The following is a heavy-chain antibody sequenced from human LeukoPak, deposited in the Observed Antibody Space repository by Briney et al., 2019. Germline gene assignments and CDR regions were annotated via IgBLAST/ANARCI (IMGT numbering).Heavy chain of an antibody. D-gene: IGHD2-21*01. J-gene: IGHJ5*02. CDR2: INEDGSEI. V-gene: IGHV3-7*04. CDR1: GFTFSRSW. Sequence: RGSLRLSCAASGFTFSRSWMTWVRQAPGKGLEWVASINEDGSEIHYVDSVKGRFTISRDNAKDSLYLQMNSLTAEDTAMYYCVRAYHPGGWFDPWGQGTLVTVSS. CDR3: VRAYHPGGWFDP.